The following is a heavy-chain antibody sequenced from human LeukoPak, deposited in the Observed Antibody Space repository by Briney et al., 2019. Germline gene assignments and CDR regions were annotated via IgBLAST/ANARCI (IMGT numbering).Heavy chain of an antibody. CDR2: IYTSGST. J-gene: IGHJ4*02. V-gene: IGHV4-61*02. D-gene: IGHD7-27*01. CDR3: ARVSGDRAFDY. CDR1: GGSISSGSYY. Sequence: SQTLSLTCTVSGGSISSGSYYWSWIRQPAGKGLEWIGRIYTSGSTNYNPSLKSRVTISVDTSKNQFSLKLSSVTAADTAVYYCARVSGDRAFDYWGQGTLVTVSS.